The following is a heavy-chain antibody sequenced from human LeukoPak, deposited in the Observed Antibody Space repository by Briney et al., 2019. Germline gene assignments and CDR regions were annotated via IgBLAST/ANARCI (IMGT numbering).Heavy chain of an antibody. CDR2: ISGSGGST. J-gene: IGHJ4*02. Sequence: GGSLTLSCAASGFTFSSYAMSWVRQPPGKGLEWVSAISGSGGSTYYADSVKGRFTISRANSKNSLYLQMNSLSADATADYYVAKENYYDSSGYAYFDYWGRGTLDSVS. CDR1: GFTFSSYA. D-gene: IGHD3-22*01. CDR3: AKENYYDSSGYAYFDY. V-gene: IGHV3-23*01.